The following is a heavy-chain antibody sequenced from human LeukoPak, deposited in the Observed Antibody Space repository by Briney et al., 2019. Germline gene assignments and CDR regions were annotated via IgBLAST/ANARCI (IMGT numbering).Heavy chain of an antibody. CDR2: IKQDGSGK. D-gene: IGHD2-8*02. V-gene: IGHV3-7*01. CDR1: GFTFSSYW. J-gene: IGHJ6*02. CDR3: ARDPGLGWWATGYYGMDV. Sequence: GGSLRLSCAASGFTFSSYWMSWVRQAPGKGLEWVANIKQDGSGKYYVDSVKGRFTISRDNAKNSLYLQMNSLRAEDTAVYYCARDPGLGWWATGYYGMDVRGQGTTVTVSS.